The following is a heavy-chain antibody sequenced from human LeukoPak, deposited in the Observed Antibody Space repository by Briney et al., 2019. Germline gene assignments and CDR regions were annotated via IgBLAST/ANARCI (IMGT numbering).Heavy chain of an antibody. V-gene: IGHV1-18*01. D-gene: IGHD3-22*01. Sequence: GASVKVSCKASGYTFTSYGISWVRQAPGQGLEWMGWISAYNGNTNYAQKLQGRVTMTTDTSTSTAYMELRSLRSDDTAVYYCAGDPKTYYYDSSGSTDAFDIWGQGTLVTVSS. CDR3: AGDPKTYYYDSSGSTDAFDI. CDR1: GYTFTSYG. J-gene: IGHJ4*02. CDR2: ISAYNGNT.